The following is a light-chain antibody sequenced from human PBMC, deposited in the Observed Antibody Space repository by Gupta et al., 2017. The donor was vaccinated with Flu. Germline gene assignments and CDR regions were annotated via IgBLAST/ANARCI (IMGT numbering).Light chain of an antibody. CDR2: AAS. V-gene: IGKV1-8*01. CDR3: QQYYSFPRT. Sequence: GDRLTVTCRASQHISSYLAWYQQKPGQAPKLLIYAASTLQSGVPSRFSGDGSGTDFTLTTSCLQSEDFATYYCQQYYSFPRTFGQGTKVEIK. CDR1: QHISSY. J-gene: IGKJ1*01.